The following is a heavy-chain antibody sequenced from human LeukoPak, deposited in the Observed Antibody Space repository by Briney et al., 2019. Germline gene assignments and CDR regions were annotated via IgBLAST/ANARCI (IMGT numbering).Heavy chain of an antibody. CDR3: ARERYSSGWYGKYYFDY. CDR2: INPNSGGT. V-gene: IGHV1-2*02. D-gene: IGHD6-19*01. J-gene: IGHJ4*02. CDR1: GYTFTVYY. Sequence: ASVTVSCKASGYTFTVYYIHRVRQAPGQGLEWMGWINPNSGGTNYAQKFQGRVTMTRDTSISTAYMELSRLRSDDTAVYYCARERYSSGWYGKYYFDYWGQGTLVTVSS.